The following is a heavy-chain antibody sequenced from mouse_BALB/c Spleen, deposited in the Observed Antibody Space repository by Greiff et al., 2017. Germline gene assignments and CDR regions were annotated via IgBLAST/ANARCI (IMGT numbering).Heavy chain of an antibody. J-gene: IGHJ4*01. CDR3: ARYDYGGYYYAMDY. V-gene: IGHV1S132*01. Sequence: VKLVESGAELVKPGASVKLSCKTSGYTFTSYWIQWVKQRPGQGLGWIGEIFPGTGTTYYNEKFKGKATLTIDTSSSTAYMQLSSLTSEDSAVYFCARYDYGGYYYAMDYWGQGTSVTVSS. D-gene: IGHD1-2*01. CDR2: IFPGTGTT. CDR1: GYTFTSYW.